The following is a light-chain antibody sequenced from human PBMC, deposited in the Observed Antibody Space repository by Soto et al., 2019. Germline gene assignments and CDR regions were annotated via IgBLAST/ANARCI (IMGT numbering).Light chain of an antibody. V-gene: IGLV2-14*01. J-gene: IGLJ1*01. CDR3: SSYTSSSTLV. CDR2: DVS. Sequence: HSVRTQPASVSGSPGQSITISCTGTSSDVGGHNYVSWYQQHPGKAPKLMIYDVSNRPSGVSNRFSGSKSGNTASLTISGLQAEDEADYYCSSYTSSSTLVFGTGTKVTVL. CDR1: SSDVGGHNY.